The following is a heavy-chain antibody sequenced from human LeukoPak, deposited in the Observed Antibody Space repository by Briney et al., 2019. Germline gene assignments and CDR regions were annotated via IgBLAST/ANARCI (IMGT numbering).Heavy chain of an antibody. CDR1: GGSISSYY. CDR3: ARDHYGSGTWGWFDP. V-gene: IGHV4-4*07. CDR2: IYSSGST. J-gene: IGHJ5*02. Sequence: SETLSLTCTVSGGSISSYYWSWIRQPAGKGLEWIGRIYSSGSTNYNPSLKGRVTMSVDTSKTQFSLKLSSVTAADTAVYYCARDHYGSGTWGWFDPWGQGTLVTVSS. D-gene: IGHD3-10*01.